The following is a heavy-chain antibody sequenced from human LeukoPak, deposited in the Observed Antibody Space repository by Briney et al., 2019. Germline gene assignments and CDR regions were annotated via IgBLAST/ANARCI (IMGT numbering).Heavy chain of an antibody. CDR1: GFTFSSYA. CDR3: VKSSKQQLIDY. J-gene: IGHJ4*02. V-gene: IGHV3-64D*09. Sequence: GSLRLSCSASGFTFSSYAMHWVRQAPGKGLEYVSAISSNGGSTYYADSVKGRFTISRDNSKNSLYLEMSSLRAEDTAVYYCVKSSKQQLIDYWGQGTLVTVSS. D-gene: IGHD6-13*01. CDR2: ISSNGGST.